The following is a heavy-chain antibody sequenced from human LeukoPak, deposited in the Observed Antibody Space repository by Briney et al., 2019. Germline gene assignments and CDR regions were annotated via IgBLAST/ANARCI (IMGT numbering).Heavy chain of an antibody. V-gene: IGHV4-38-2*02. J-gene: IGHJ4*02. CDR3: ASRIRGYSYGYGGFDY. CDR1: GYSISSGYY. Sequence: PSETLSLTCTVSGYSISSGYYWGWIRQPPGKGLEWIGSIYHSGSTYYNPSLKSRVTISVDTSKNQFSLKLSSVTAADTAVYYCASRIRGYSYGYGGFDYWGQGTLVTVSS. D-gene: IGHD5-18*01. CDR2: IYHSGST.